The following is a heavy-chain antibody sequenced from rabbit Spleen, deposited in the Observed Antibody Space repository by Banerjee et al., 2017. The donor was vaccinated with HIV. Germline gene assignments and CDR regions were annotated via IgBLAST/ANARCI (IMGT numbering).Heavy chain of an antibody. Sequence: QSLEESGGDLVKPGASLTLTCTASGVSFSSDQYMCWVRQAPGKGLEWIACIEGGGSAFTYFASWAKGRFTISKTSSTTVTLQMTSLTAADTATYFCARDSGSSFSSYGMDLWGQGTLVHRL. D-gene: IGHD8-1*01. J-gene: IGHJ6*01. CDR2: IEGGGSAFT. V-gene: IGHV1S40*01. CDR1: GVSFSSDQY. CDR3: ARDSGSSFSSYGMDL.